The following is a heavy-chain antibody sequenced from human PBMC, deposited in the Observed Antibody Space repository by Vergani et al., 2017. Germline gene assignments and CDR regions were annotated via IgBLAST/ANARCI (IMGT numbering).Heavy chain of an antibody. J-gene: IGHJ4*02. CDR2: ISGSGGST. CDR1: GFTFSSYA. Sequence: EVQLLESGGGLVQPGGSLRLSCAASGFTFSSYAMSWVRQAPGKGLEWVSAISGSGGSTYYADSVKGRFTISRDNSKNTLYLQMNSLRAEDTAVYYCARGQEYSSSSPLDYWGQGTLVTVSS. D-gene: IGHD6-6*01. CDR3: ARGQEYSSSSPLDY. V-gene: IGHV3-23*01.